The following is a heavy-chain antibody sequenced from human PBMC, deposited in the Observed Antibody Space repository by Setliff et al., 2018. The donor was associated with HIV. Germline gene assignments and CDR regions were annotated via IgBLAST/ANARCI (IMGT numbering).Heavy chain of an antibody. CDR2: IIPILGIA. D-gene: IGHD2-21*02. CDR1: GGTFSSYA. Sequence: SVKVSCKASGGTFSSYAISWVRQAPGQGLEWMGGIIPILGIANYAQKFQGRVTITADKSTSTAYMELSSLRSEDTAVYYCARGSRSRVVVTVPYYMDAWGKGTTVTVSS. V-gene: IGHV1-69*10. J-gene: IGHJ6*03. CDR3: ARGSRSRVVVTVPYYMDA.